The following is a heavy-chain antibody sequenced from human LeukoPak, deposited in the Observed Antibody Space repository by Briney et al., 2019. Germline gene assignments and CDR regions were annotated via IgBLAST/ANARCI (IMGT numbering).Heavy chain of an antibody. V-gene: IGHV4-30-4*01. CDR1: GGSISSGDYY. CDR3: ARPYYYDSRIDP. D-gene: IGHD3-22*01. Sequence: SGTLSLTCTVSGGSISSGDYYWSWIRQPPGKGLEWIAYMYYSGSTYYNPSLKSRATISLDTSKNQFSLKLSSVTAADTAVYYCARPYYYDSRIDPWGQGTLVTVSS. CDR2: MYYSGST. J-gene: IGHJ5*02.